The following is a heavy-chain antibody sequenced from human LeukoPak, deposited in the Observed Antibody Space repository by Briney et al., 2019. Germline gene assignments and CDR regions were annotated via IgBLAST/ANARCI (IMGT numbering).Heavy chain of an antibody. Sequence: GGSLRLSRAASGFPFSSYVMSWVRQAPGKGLEWVSGISGSGATTYSTDSVKGRFTISRDNSKNTLYLQMNSLRAEDTAVYYCVKNFWSDKYYYYYMDVWGKGTTVIVSS. D-gene: IGHD3-3*01. CDR3: VKNFWSDKYYYYYMDV. CDR2: ISGSGATT. CDR1: GFPFSSYV. V-gene: IGHV3-23*01. J-gene: IGHJ6*03.